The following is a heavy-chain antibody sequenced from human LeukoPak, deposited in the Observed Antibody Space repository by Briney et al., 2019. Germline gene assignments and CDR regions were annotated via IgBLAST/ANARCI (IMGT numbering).Heavy chain of an antibody. J-gene: IGHJ4*02. CDR3: ARETSSSSWHD. Sequence: PGGSLRLSCAASGFTFSSYAMHWVRQAPGKGLEWVAVISYDGSNKYYEDSVKGRFTISRDNSKNTLYLQMNSLRAEDTAVYYCARETSSSSWHDWGQGTLVTVSS. CDR1: GFTFSSYA. CDR2: ISYDGSNK. V-gene: IGHV3-30-3*01. D-gene: IGHD6-13*01.